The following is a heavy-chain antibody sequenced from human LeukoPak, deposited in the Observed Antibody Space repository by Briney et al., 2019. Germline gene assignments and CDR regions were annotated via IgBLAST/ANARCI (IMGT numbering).Heavy chain of an antibody. V-gene: IGHV4-34*01. J-gene: IGHJ4*02. CDR2: INHSGST. Sequence: PSETLSLTCAVYGGSFSGYYWSWIRQPPGKGLEWIGEINHSGSTNYNPSLKSRVTISVDTSKNQFSLKVSSVTAADTAVYYCARGGGRDFDYWGQGTQVTVSS. D-gene: IGHD2-15*01. CDR3: ARGGGRDFDY. CDR1: GGSFSGYY.